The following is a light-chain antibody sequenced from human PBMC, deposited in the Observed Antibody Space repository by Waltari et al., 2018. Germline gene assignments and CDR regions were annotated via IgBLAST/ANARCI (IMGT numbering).Light chain of an antibody. Sequence: QSALTQPASVSGSPGQSITISCSGTDSDVGAYDFVSWYQQHPGKAPPLIIYEVSNRPSGISNRFSASKSGNTASLTISGLQAEDEADYYCSAYTTSSAPGVVGTGTRVTVL. CDR3: SAYTTSSAPGV. CDR2: EVS. CDR1: DSDVGAYDF. V-gene: IGLV2-14*01. J-gene: IGLJ1*01.